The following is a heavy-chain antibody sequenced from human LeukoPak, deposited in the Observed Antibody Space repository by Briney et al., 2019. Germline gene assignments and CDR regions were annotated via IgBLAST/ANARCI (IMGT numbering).Heavy chain of an antibody. V-gene: IGHV1-18*01. Sequence: ASVKVSCKASGYTFTSYGISWVRQAPGQGLEWMGWISAYNGNTNYAQKLQGRVTMTTDTSTSTAYVELRSLRSDDTAVYYCARDDRRTYYYDSSGYYATYYYYGMDVWGQGTTVTVSS. CDR2: ISAYNGNT. J-gene: IGHJ6*02. CDR1: GYTFTSYG. D-gene: IGHD3-22*01. CDR3: ARDDRRTYYYDSSGYYATYYYYGMDV.